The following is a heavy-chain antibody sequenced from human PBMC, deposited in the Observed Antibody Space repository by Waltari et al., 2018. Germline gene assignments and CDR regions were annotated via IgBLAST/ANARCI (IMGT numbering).Heavy chain of an antibody. CDR3: ARDLKYTNGWYEMPV. CDR1: GFTFSSYW. CDR2: IKQDGSEK. Sequence: EVQLVESGGGLVQPGGSLRLSCAASGFTFSSYWMSWVRQAPGKGLEWVANIKQDGSEKYYVDSVKGRFTISRDNAKNSLYLQMNSLRAEDTAVYYCARDLKYTNGWYEMPVWGQGTLVTVSS. V-gene: IGHV3-7*03. D-gene: IGHD6-13*01. J-gene: IGHJ4*02.